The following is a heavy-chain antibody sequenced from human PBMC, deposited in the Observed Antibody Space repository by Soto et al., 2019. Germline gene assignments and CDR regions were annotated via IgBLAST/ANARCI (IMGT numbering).Heavy chain of an antibody. CDR2: IDTSGTT. D-gene: IGHD4-17*01. CDR3: ARTTAVPNTLRSRYFFDY. V-gene: IGHV4-4*07. J-gene: IGHJ4*02. Sequence: KTSETLSLTCTVSGGSISSYYVSWIRQSAGKGLEWIGRIDTSGTTNYNPSLKSRVTISVDLSKNQFSLRLSSVTTADTALYYCARTTAVPNTLRSRYFFDYWGQGTLVTVSS. CDR1: GGSISSYY.